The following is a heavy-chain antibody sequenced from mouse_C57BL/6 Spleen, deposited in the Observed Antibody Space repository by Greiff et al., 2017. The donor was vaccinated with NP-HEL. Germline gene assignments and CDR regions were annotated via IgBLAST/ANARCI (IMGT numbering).Heavy chain of an antibody. CDR2: INPSSGYT. Sequence: QVQLKQSGAELARPGASVKMSCKASGYTFTSYTMHWVKQRPGQGLEWIGYINPSSGYTKYNQQFKDKATLAADKSSSTAYMQLSSLTSEDSAVYYSARERELGQGYYFDYRGQGTTLTVSS. CDR1: GYTFTSYT. J-gene: IGHJ2*01. D-gene: IGHD4-1*01. CDR3: ARERELGQGYYFDY. V-gene: IGHV1-4*01.